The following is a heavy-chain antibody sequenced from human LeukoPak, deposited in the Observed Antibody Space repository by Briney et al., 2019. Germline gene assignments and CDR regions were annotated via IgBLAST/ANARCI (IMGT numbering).Heavy chain of an antibody. CDR3: ARAVTPYQPLHNWFDP. CDR2: IIPIFGTA. CDR1: GGTFSSYA. J-gene: IGHJ5*02. V-gene: IGHV1-69*01. D-gene: IGHD2-2*01. Sequence: SVKVSCKASGGTFSSYAINWVRQAPGQGLEWMGGIIPIFGTANYAQKFQGRVTITADESTSTAYMELSSLRSEDAAVYYCARAVTPYQPLHNWFDPWGQGTLVTVSS.